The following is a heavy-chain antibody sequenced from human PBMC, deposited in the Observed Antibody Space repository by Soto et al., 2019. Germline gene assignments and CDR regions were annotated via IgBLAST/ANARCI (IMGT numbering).Heavy chain of an antibody. J-gene: IGHJ6*02. CDR1: GFTFSNDG. V-gene: IGHV1-18*01. D-gene: IGHD2-8*01. Sequence: VKVSCKASGFTFSNDGLNWVRQAPGQGLEWMGWVSANNGHTNYAQNLQGRVSMTTDTSTSTAYMELRGLRFDDTAVYYCARDIESVTAKHFFYYYAMDVWGQGTTVTVSS. CDR2: VSANNGHT. CDR3: ARDIESVTAKHFFYYYAMDV.